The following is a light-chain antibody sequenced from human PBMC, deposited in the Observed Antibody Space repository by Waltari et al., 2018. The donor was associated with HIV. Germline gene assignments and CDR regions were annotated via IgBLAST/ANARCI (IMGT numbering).Light chain of an antibody. CDR2: RNN. Sequence: QSVLTQPPSESATPGPRVTISCSGGSSNTGSNYVYWYQQIPGTAPKLLIYRNNQRPSRVPDRFSGSKSGTSASLAISGLQSEDEADYYCAAWDDSLNSFVFGTGTRVTVL. CDR1: SSNTGSNY. J-gene: IGLJ1*01. CDR3: AAWDDSLNSFV. V-gene: IGLV1-47*01.